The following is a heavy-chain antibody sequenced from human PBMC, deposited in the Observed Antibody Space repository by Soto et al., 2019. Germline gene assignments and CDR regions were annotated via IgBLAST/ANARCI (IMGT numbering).Heavy chain of an antibody. CDR2: ISYDGSNK. CDR1: GFTVSSYV. Sequence: PXGSLSLSCAASGFTVSSYVMHWVRQAPGKGLEWVAVISYDGSNKYYADSVKGRFTISRDNSKHTLFLQMNSLRPEDTAVYYCAKDLEGYCSSTSCYTYFGLDVWGQGTTVTVSS. V-gene: IGHV3-30*18. CDR3: AKDLEGYCSSTSCYTYFGLDV. J-gene: IGHJ6*02. D-gene: IGHD2-2*01.